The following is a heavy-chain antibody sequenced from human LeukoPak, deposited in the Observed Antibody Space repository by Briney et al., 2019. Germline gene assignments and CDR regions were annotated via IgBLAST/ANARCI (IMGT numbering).Heavy chain of an antibody. J-gene: IGHJ4*02. CDR3: AKDHADIVVLPGAHIDY. CDR1: GFTFSDFG. Sequence: GRSLRLSCAASGFTFSDFGMHWVRQAPGKGLEWVAVIPYDGSYTFYADSVKGRFSISRDDSRNTLYLQMNSLRAEDTAIYYCAKDHADIVVLPGAHIDYWGQGTLVTVSS. D-gene: IGHD2-2*01. V-gene: IGHV3-30*18. CDR2: IPYDGSYT.